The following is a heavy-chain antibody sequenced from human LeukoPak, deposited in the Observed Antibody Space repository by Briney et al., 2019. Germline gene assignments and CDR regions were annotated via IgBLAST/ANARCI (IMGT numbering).Heavy chain of an antibody. V-gene: IGHV3-23*01. D-gene: IGHD4/OR15-4a*01. CDR1: GFTFSSYA. J-gene: IGHJ4*02. CDR3: AKTPLWCGNPGGYYFDY. CDR2: ISGSGGST. Sequence: GGSLRLSCAASGFTFSSYAMSWVPQAPGKGLAWVSAISGSGGSTYYADSVKGRFTISRDNPKNTLYLQMNSLRAEDTAVYYCAKTPLWCGNPGGYYFDYWGQGTLVTVYS.